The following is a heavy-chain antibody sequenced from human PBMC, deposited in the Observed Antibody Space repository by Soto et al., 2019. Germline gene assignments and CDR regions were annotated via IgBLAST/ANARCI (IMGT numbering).Heavy chain of an antibody. J-gene: IGHJ6*02. CDR1: GGSISSSNW. CDR2: IYHSGST. V-gene: IGHV4-4*02. Sequence: SETLSLTCAVSGGSISSSNWWSWVRQPPGKGLEWIGEIYHSGSTNYNPSLKSRVTISVDKSKNQFSLKLSSVTAADTAVYYCARDLTPYYYYGMDVWGQGTTVTVSS. CDR3: ARDLTPYYYYGMDV.